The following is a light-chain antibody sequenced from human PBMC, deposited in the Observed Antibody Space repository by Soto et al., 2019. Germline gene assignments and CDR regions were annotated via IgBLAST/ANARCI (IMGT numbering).Light chain of an antibody. J-gene: IGKJ1*01. CDR2: DAS. CDR3: QQYNSYPWT. V-gene: IGKV1-5*01. CDR1: QSISNR. Sequence: DIQMTQSPSTLSASVGDRVTITFRASQSISNRLAWYQQKPGKAPKYLISDASSLQSGAPSRFSGSGSGTEFTLSISSLQPDDFATYYCQQYNSYPWTFGQGPRWIT.